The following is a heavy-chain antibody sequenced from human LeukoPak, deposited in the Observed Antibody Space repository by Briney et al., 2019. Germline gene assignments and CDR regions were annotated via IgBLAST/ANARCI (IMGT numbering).Heavy chain of an antibody. J-gene: IGHJ4*02. CDR3: ARDWCSKRPELWFGVH. V-gene: IGHV3-66*01. CDR2: IYSGGST. Sequence: AGSLRLSCAASGFTVSSNYMSWVRQAPGKGLEWVSDIYSGGSTYYADSVKGRFTISRDNSKNTLYLQMNSLRAGDTAVYYWARDWCSKRPELWFGVHWGQGTLVTVSS. D-gene: IGHD3-10*01. CDR1: GFTVSSNY.